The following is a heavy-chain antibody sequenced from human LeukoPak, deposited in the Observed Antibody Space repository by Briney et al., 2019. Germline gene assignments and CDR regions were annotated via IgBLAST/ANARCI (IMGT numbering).Heavy chain of an antibody. Sequence: SETLSLTCTVSGGSISSYYWSWIRQPPGKGLEWIGYIYYSGSTNYNPSLKSRVTISVDTSKNQFSLKLSSVTAADTAVYYCAREADWVFDYWGQGTLVTVSS. J-gene: IGHJ4*02. D-gene: IGHD3-9*01. CDR3: AREADWVFDY. V-gene: IGHV4-59*01. CDR2: IYYSGST. CDR1: GGSISSYY.